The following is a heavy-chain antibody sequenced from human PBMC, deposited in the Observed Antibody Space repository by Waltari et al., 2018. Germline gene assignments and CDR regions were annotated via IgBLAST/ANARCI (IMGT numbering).Heavy chain of an antibody. D-gene: IGHD2-15*01. J-gene: IGHJ4*02. CDR3: VRDAIYGRRSFDS. V-gene: IGHV3-7*03. CDR2: INQDGSET. Sequence: EVQLEESGGGLVQPGGSLRLSCAASGFTFHRYWMDWVRQAPGKGLEGVAIINQDGSETHYVESVKGRFTISRDNAKNALYLQVNSLRVEDTAIYYCVRDAIYGRRSFDSWGQGTPVTVSS. CDR1: GFTFHRYW.